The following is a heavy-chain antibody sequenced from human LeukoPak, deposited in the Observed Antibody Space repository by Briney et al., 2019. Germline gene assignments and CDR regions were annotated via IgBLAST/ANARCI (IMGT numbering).Heavy chain of an antibody. CDR3: AGQEAVITTYYCYY. CDR2: IYYSGST. Sequence: SETLSLTCAVSGGSISSSSYYWGRIRQPPGKGLEWIGSIYYSGSTYYNPSLKSRVTISVDTSKNHFSLKLSSVTAADTAVYYCAGQEAVITTYYCYYWGQGTLVTVSS. J-gene: IGHJ4*02. D-gene: IGHD3-22*01. CDR1: GGSISSSSYY. V-gene: IGHV4-39*01.